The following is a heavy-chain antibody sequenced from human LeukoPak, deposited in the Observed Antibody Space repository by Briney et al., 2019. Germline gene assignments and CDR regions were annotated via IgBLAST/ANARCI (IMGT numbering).Heavy chain of an antibody. V-gene: IGHV4-61*02. D-gene: IGHD6-19*01. J-gene: IGHJ4*02. CDR1: GGSISSGSYY. Sequence: PSETLSLTCTVSGGSISSGSYYWSWIRQPAGKGLEWIGRIYTSGSTNYNPSLKSRVTMSVDTSKNQFSLKLSSVTAADTAVYYCARVNRAVGLIDYWGQGTLVTVSS. CDR3: ARVNRAVGLIDY. CDR2: IYTSGST.